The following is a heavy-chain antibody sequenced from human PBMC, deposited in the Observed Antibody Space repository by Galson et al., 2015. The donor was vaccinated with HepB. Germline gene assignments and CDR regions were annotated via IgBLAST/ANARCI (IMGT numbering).Heavy chain of an antibody. V-gene: IGHV1-69*13. CDR3: AREVFSSGYYRSHSYYFDY. D-gene: IGHD3-22*01. CDR2: IIPIFGTA. J-gene: IGHJ4*02. CDR1: GGTFSSYA. Sequence: SVKVSCKASGGTFSSYAISWVRQAPGHGLEWMGGIIPIFGTANYAQKFQGRVTITADESTSTAYMERSSLRSEDTAVYYCAREVFSSGYYRSHSYYFDYWGQGTLVTVSS.